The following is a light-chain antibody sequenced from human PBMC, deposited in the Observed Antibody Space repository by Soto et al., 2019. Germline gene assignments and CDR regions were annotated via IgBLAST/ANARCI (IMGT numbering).Light chain of an antibody. CDR1: SSDVGAYNY. J-gene: IGLJ1*01. CDR2: EVS. CDR3: SSYAGSNNV. Sequence: QSALTQPRSVSGSPGQSVTISCTGTSSDVGAYNYVSWYQQHPGRAPKFMLYEVSKRPSGVPDRFSGSKSGNTASLTVSGLQAEDEADYYCSSYAGSNNVFGTGTKVTVL. V-gene: IGLV2-8*01.